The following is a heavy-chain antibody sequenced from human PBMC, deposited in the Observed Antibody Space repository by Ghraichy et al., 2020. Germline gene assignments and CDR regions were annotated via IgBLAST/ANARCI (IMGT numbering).Heavy chain of an antibody. CDR1: GGSFSGYY. D-gene: IGHD3-3*01. J-gene: IGHJ5*02. CDR3: ARGIMDFWSGYYKVSGWFDP. V-gene: IGHV4-34*01. Sequence: SETLSLTCAVYGGSFSGYYWSWIRQPPGKGLEWIGEINHSGSTNYNPSLKSRVTISVDTSKNQFSLKLSSVTAADTAVYYCARGIMDFWSGYYKVSGWFDPWGQGTLVTVSS. CDR2: INHSGST.